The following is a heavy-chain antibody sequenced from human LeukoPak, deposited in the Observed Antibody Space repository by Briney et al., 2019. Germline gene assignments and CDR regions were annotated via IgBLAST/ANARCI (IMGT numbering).Heavy chain of an antibody. CDR3: ARTPTGFLSYYFDY. D-gene: IGHD1-14*01. CDR2: ISSSSTI. J-gene: IGHJ4*02. V-gene: IGHV3-48*01. Sequence: GGSLRLSCAASGFTFSSYSMNWVRQAPGKGLEWVSYISSSSTIYYADSVKGRFTISRDNAKNSLYLQMNSLRAEDTAVYYCARTPTGFLSYYFDYWGQGTLVTVSS. CDR1: GFTFSSYS.